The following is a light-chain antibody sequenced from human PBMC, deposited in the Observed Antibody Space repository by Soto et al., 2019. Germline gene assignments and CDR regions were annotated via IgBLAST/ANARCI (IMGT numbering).Light chain of an antibody. J-gene: IGKJ1*01. CDR2: TAS. CDR1: QSISIW. V-gene: IGKV1-5*03. Sequence: DIQMTQSPSTLSASVGDRVTITCRASQSISIWLAWYQQKPGKAPKLLIYTASNLERGIPSRFSGSGSGTEFTLTISSLQPDDFATYYCQQHNSYPRTFGQGTKVEIK. CDR3: QQHNSYPRT.